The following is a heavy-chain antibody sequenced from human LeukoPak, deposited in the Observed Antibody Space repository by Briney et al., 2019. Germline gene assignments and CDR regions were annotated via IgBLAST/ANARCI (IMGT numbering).Heavy chain of an antibody. CDR3: AREADIVVVPAAHMGYNWFDP. CDR2: INHSGST. D-gene: IGHD2-2*01. J-gene: IGHJ5*02. V-gene: IGHV4-34*01. Sequence: SETLSLTCAVYGGSFSGYYWSWIRQPPGKGLEWIGEINHSGSTNYNPSLKSRVTISVDTSKNQFSLKLSSVTAADTAVYYCAREADIVVVPAAHMGYNWFDPWGQGTLVTVSS. CDR1: GGSFSGYY.